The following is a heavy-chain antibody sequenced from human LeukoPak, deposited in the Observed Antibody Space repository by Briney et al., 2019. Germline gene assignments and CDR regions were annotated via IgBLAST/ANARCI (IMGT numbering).Heavy chain of an antibody. V-gene: IGHV5-51*01. CDR1: GYSFTSYW. D-gene: IGHD2-2*01. Sequence: GESLKISCKGSGYSFTSYWIGWVRQMPGKGLEWMGIIYPGDSDTRYSPSFQGQVTISADKSISTAYLQWSSLKASDTAMYYCARQREPPAPRYACGMDVWGQGTTVTVSS. CDR2: IYPGDSDT. CDR3: ARQREPPAPRYACGMDV. J-gene: IGHJ6*02.